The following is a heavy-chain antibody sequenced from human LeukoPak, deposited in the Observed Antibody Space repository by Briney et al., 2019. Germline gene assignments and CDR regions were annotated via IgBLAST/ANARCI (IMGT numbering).Heavy chain of an antibody. CDR2: LDPSGGST. V-gene: IGHV1-46*01. CDR1: GYTFTSYY. D-gene: IGHD6-6*01. J-gene: IGHJ4*02. Sequence: GASVKVSCKASGYTFTSYYMHWVRQAPGQGLEWMGILDPSGGSTSCAQKFQGRVTMTRDTSTSTVYMDLSSLTSEDTGVYYCARTAARRFDYWGQGTLVTVSS. CDR3: ARTAARRFDY.